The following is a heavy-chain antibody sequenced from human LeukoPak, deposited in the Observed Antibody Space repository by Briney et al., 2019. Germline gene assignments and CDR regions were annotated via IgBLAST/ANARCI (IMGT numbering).Heavy chain of an antibody. CDR2: IWSDASNT. J-gene: IGHJ4*02. V-gene: IGHV3-33*01. Sequence: GGSLRLSCAASGFIFSTYGMHWVRQAPGKGLGWVVVIWSDASNTYYVDSVKGRFTISRDNSKNTLYLQMNSLRVEDTASYYCARDLLFMGGLIYVWGQGTLVTVSS. CDR3: ARDLLFMGGLIYV. D-gene: IGHD3-16*01. CDR1: GFIFSTYG.